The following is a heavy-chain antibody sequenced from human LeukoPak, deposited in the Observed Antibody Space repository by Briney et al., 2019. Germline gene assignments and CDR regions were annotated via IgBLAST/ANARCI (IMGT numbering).Heavy chain of an antibody. D-gene: IGHD6-13*01. CDR3: ALEPSAERGQQLAN. J-gene: IGHJ4*02. V-gene: IGHV3-7*02. CDR1: GFILSSYW. Sequence: GGSLRLSCAASGFILSSYWMTWVRQAPGKGLEWVANVNQVGNEKYYVDSVKGRFTISKDNARKLLYLQMNSLRAEDTAVYYFALEPSAERGQQLANWGQGTLVTASS. CDR2: VNQVGNEK.